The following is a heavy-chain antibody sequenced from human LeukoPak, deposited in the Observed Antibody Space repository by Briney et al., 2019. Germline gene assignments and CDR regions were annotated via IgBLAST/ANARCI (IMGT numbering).Heavy chain of an antibody. D-gene: IGHD1-7*01. J-gene: IGHJ6*02. Sequence: SETLSLTCAVYGGSFSGYYWSWIRQPPGKGLEWIGEINHSGSTNYNPSLKSRVTISVDTSKNQFSLKLSSVTAADTAVYYCARDNWNYGSSTDVWGQGTTVTVSS. CDR3: ARDNWNYGSSTDV. CDR1: GGSFSGYY. V-gene: IGHV4-34*01. CDR2: INHSGST.